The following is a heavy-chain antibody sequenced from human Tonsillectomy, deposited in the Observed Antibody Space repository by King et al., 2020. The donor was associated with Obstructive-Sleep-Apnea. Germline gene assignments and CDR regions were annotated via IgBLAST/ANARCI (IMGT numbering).Heavy chain of an antibody. J-gene: IGHJ4*02. V-gene: IGHV3-21*01. CDR1: GFTFSSYS. CDR2: IRSSSSYK. Sequence: VQLVESGGGLVKPGGSLRLSCEASGFTFSSYSMNWVRQAPGKGLEWVSFIRSSSSYKHYADSVKGGFTISRDNAKNPLYLQMNSLRAEDTAVYYCARVGFGSGIDYWGQGTLVTVSS. CDR3: ARVGFGSGIDY. D-gene: IGHD3-10*01.